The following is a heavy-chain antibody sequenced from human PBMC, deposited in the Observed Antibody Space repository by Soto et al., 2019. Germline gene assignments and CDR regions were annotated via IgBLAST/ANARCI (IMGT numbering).Heavy chain of an antibody. CDR3: AKDLSFRYDRSGSLTPDY. V-gene: IGHV3-30*18. D-gene: IGHD3-22*01. CDR1: EFTFRNYG. J-gene: IGHJ4*02. Sequence: GGSLRLSCAASEFTFRNYGMHWVRKAPGKGLEWVAVISFDGSNQYYEDTVKGRFTISRDNSKNTLYLQMDSLKVEDTAVYYCAKDLSFRYDRSGSLTPDYWGQGTLVTVSS. CDR2: ISFDGSNQ.